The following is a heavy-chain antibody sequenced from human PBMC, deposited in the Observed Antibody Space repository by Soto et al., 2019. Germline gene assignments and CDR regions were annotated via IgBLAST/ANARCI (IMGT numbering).Heavy chain of an antibody. V-gene: IGHV4-59*04. CDR2: IYYSGST. D-gene: IGHD5-18*01. Sequence: SETLSLTCPVSGDSISRYYWCWIHQPPGKGLEWIGTIYYSGSTYYYPSLKSRVTMSVDTSKNQFSLKLSSVTAADTAVYYCASHEKSTYKYGFSWFDPWGQGTLVTVSS. J-gene: IGHJ5*02. CDR3: ASHEKSTYKYGFSWFDP. CDR1: GDSISRYY.